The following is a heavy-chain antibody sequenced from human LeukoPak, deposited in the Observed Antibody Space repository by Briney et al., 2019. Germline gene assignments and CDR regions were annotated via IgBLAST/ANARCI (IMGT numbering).Heavy chain of an antibody. CDR1: GYTFIDYY. Sequence: SVQVSCNTSGYTFIDYYMYWVRQAPGLGPEWMGWINPNSGGTKSPQKFQGRVTMTRDTSTSTAYLELSRLTSDDTAVYYCASGPRSTIFGVDSYYFDYWGQGTLVTVSS. CDR2: INPNSGGT. CDR3: ASGPRSTIFGVDSYYFDY. D-gene: IGHD3-3*01. V-gene: IGHV1-2*02. J-gene: IGHJ4*02.